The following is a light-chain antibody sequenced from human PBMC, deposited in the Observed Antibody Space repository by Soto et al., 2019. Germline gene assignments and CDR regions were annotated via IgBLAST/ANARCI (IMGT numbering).Light chain of an antibody. Sequence: AVQMTQSPSSLSASVADRVTITCRASQGIRNDLGWYQQKPGKAPKLLIYGASSLQTGVPSRFRGSGSGTDFTLTISSLQPEDFATYYCLQDYNYPYTFGQGTKLEIK. CDR3: LQDYNYPYT. CDR2: GAS. CDR1: QGIRND. V-gene: IGKV1-6*01. J-gene: IGKJ2*01.